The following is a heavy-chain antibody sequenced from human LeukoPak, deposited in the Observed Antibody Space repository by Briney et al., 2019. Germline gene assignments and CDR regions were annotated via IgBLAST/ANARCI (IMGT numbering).Heavy chain of an antibody. J-gene: IGHJ3*02. CDR1: GFTFSSYA. CDR2: ISGSGGST. D-gene: IGHD3-22*01. Sequence: PGGSLRLSCAASGFTFSSYAMSWVRQAPGKGLEWVSAISGSGGSTYYADSVKGRFTISRDNSKNTLYLQINSLRAEDTAVYYCAKDYAHYYDTSGFPTIWGQGTMVTVSS. CDR3: AKDYAHYYDTSGFPTI. V-gene: IGHV3-23*01.